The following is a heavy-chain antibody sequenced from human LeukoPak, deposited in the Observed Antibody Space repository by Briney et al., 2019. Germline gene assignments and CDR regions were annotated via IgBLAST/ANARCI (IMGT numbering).Heavy chain of an antibody. D-gene: IGHD1-26*01. CDR1: GGSISGYY. V-gene: IGHV4-59*01. CDR3: ARGEWDLLFDY. J-gene: IGHJ4*02. Sequence: SSETLSLTCTVSGGSISGYYWSWIRQPPGKGLEWIWYIFYSGSTNYNPSLKSRVTISVDTSKNQFSLKLSSVTAADTAVYYCARGEWDLLFDYWGQGTLVTVSS. CDR2: IFYSGST.